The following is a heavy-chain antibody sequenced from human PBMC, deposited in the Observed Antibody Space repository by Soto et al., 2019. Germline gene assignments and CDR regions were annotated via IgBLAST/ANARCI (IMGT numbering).Heavy chain of an antibody. V-gene: IGHV3-11*04. CDR2: ISSSGSTI. D-gene: IGHD2-15*01. J-gene: IGHJ4*02. CDR3: AGSWWFPEYFDY. CDR1: GFTFSDYY. Sequence: QVQLVESGGGLVKPGGSLRLSCAASGFTFSDYYMSWIRQAPRKGLEWVSYISSSGSTIYYADSVKGRFTISRDNAKNSLYLQMNSLRAEGKAVYYCAGSWWFPEYFDYWGQGTLVNVSS.